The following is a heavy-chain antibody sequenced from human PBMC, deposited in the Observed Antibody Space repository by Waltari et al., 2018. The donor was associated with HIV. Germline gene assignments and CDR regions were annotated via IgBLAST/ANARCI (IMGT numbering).Heavy chain of an antibody. CDR1: GYTFTGYF. V-gene: IGHV1-2*02. CDR2: IYPNTGDT. CDR3: ARQMTFYDAFDI. J-gene: IGHJ3*02. Sequence: KVSCKASGYTFTGYFMHWVRQAPGQGLEWMGWIYPNTGDTNYSQKFQGRVTMTRDTSISTAYMELRRLRSDDTAMYYCARQMTFYDAFDIWGQGTMVTVSS.